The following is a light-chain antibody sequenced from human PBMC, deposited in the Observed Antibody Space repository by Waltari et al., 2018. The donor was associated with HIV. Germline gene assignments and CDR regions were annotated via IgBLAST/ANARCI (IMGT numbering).Light chain of an antibody. J-gene: IGKJ2*01. CDR3: QQYEASPPMYT. CDR1: QTINSNY. CDR2: DAS. Sequence: EPVLTQSPGTLSLSSGERATLPCRASQTINSNYLAWYEHKPGLPPSLLIYDASTRAAGIPDRFSGGGSGTDFTLTISRLEPEDFAIYFCQQYEASPPMYTFGQGTRLEV. V-gene: IGKV3-20*01.